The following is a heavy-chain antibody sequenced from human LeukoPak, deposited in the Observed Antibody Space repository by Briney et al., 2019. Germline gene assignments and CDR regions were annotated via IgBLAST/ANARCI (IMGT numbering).Heavy chain of an antibody. CDR3: ARRPFGELLNVRTGWFDP. V-gene: IGHV4-39*07. J-gene: IGHJ5*02. Sequence: SLTXXXXXGSXXXXSYXXXXXXXXXXXXXEXXGSIYYSGSTYYNPSLKSRVTISVDTSKNQFSLKLSSVTAADTAVYYCARRPFGELLNVRTGWFDPWGQGTLVTVSS. D-gene: IGHD3-10*01. CDR2: IYYSGST. CDR1: XGSXXXXSYX.